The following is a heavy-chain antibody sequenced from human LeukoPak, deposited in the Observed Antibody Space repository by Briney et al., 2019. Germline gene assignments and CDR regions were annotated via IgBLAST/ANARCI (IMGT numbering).Heavy chain of an antibody. J-gene: IGHJ3*02. CDR1: GFTFSDYY. Sequence: GGSLRLSCAASGFTFSDYYMSWIPQAPGKGLGWVPYISSSGSTIYYADSVKGRFTISRDNAKNSLYLQMNSLRAEETALYDCATDTYYDFWSGYGDAFDIWGQGTMVTVS. CDR2: ISSSGSTI. D-gene: IGHD3-3*01. CDR3: ATDTYYDFWSGYGDAFDI. V-gene: IGHV3-11*04.